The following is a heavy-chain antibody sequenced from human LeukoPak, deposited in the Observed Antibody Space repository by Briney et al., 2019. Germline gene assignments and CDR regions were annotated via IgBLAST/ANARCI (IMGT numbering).Heavy chain of an antibody. Sequence: VASVKVSCKASGYTFTGYYIHWVRQAPGQGPEWMGWINPNSGGTNYAQKFQGRVTMTRDTSISTAYMELSSLTSDDTAVYYCARDVRVAGPQYYFDYWGQGTLVTVSS. CDR2: INPNSGGT. D-gene: IGHD6-19*01. J-gene: IGHJ4*02. V-gene: IGHV1-2*02. CDR1: GYTFTGYY. CDR3: ARDVRVAGPQYYFDY.